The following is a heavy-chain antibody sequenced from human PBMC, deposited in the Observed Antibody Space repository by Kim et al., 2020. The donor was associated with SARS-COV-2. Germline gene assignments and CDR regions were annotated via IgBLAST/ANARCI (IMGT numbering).Heavy chain of an antibody. V-gene: IGHV3-23*01. J-gene: IGHJ5*02. CDR1: GFTFSSYA. Sequence: GGSLRLSCAASGFTFSSYAMSWVRQAPGKGLEWVSAIGSSGGSTYYAYSMEGRFTISRNNYKNTLYLQMNMLRAEDTAVYYCAKDGEGACGYYDSSGGNWFDPWGQGTLVTVSS. D-gene: IGHD3-22*01. CDR2: IGSSGGST. CDR3: AKDGEGACGYYDSSGGNWFDP.